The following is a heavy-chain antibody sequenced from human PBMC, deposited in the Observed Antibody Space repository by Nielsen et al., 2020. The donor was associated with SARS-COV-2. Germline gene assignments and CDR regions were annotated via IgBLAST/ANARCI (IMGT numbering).Heavy chain of an antibody. J-gene: IGHJ6*02. D-gene: IGHD2-2*01. CDR2: ISSSGSTI. CDR3: ARDRSSSTSKFYYYYYGMDV. V-gene: IGHV3-48*03. CDR1: GFTFSSYE. Sequence: GESLKISCAASGFTFSSYEMNWVRQAPGKGLEWVSYISSSGSTIYYADSVKGRFTISRDNAKNSLYLQMNSLRAEDTAVYYCARDRSSSTSKFYYYYYGMDVWGQGTTVTVSS.